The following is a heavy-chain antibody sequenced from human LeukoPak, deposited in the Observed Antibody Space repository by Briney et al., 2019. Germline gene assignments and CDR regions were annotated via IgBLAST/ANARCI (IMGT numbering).Heavy chain of an antibody. Sequence: GGSLRLSCVVSRFTFSSHWMTWFRQAPGKGLEWVAHIKPDGSQRNYVNSVKGRFTISRDNAKNSLYLHMNNLGVDDTAVYYCARDTAEGLDYWGQGTLVTVSP. CDR3: ARDTAEGLDY. J-gene: IGHJ4*02. D-gene: IGHD1-14*01. CDR2: IKPDGSQR. CDR1: RFTFSSHW. V-gene: IGHV3-7*01.